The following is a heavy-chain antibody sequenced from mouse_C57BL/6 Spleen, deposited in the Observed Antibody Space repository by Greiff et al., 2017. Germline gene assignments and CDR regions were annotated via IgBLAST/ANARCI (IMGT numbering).Heavy chain of an antibody. Sequence: QVQLQQPGAELVKPGASVKLSCKASGYTFTSYWMHWVKQRPGRGLEWIGRIDPNSGGTKYNEKFKSKATLTVDKPSSTAYMQLSSLTSEESADYYCARPELTPYYYARDYWGQGTSVTVSS. J-gene: IGHJ4*01. V-gene: IGHV1-72*01. CDR1: GYTFTSYW. D-gene: IGHD2-13*01. CDR2: IDPNSGGT. CDR3: ARPELTPYYYARDY.